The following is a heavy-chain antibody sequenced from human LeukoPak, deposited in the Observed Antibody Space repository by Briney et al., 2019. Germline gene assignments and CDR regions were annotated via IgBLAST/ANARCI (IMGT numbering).Heavy chain of an antibody. V-gene: IGHV3-15*01. D-gene: IGHD3-10*01. CDR3: TTDLGLTMIRGVIVD. CDR1: GFTLTNAW. CDR2: IKSKGDGETT. J-gene: IGHJ4*02. Sequence: GGSLRLSCAASGFTLTNAWMTWVRQAPGKGLEWVGRIKSKGDGETTDYAEPVKGRFSMSRDDSKATMYLQMYSLEAEDTAVYYCTTDLGLTMIRGVIVDWGQGALVTVSS.